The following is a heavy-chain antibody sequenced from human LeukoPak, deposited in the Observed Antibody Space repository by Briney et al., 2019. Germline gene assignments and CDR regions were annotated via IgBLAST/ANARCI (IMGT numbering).Heavy chain of an antibody. J-gene: IGHJ6*03. Sequence: PGGSLRLSCAASGFTFSSYAMSWVRQAPGKGLEWVSAISGSGGSTYYADSVKGRFTISRDNSKNTLYLQMNSLRAEDTAVYYCAKEPPYSSSSPGYYYMDVWGKGTTVTVSS. V-gene: IGHV3-23*01. CDR3: AKEPPYSSSSPGYYYMDV. CDR2: ISGSGGST. CDR1: GFTFSSYA. D-gene: IGHD6-6*01.